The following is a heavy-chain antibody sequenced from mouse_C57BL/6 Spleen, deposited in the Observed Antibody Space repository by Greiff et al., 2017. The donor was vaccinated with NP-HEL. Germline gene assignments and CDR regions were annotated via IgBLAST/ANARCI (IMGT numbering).Heavy chain of an antibody. J-gene: IGHJ2*01. V-gene: IGHV1-82*01. CDR2: IYPGDGDT. CDR1: GYAFSSSW. D-gene: IGHD1-1*01. CDR3: AKTYYYGSSHYFDC. Sequence: QVQLKESGPELVKPGASVKISCKASGYAFSSSWMNWVKQRPGKGLEWIGRIYPGDGDTNYNGKFKGKATLTADKSSSTAYMQLSSLTSEDSAVYFCAKTYYYGSSHYFDCWGQGTTLTVSS.